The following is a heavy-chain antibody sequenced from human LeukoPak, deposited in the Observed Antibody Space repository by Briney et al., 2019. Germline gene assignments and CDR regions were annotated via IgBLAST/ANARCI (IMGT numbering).Heavy chain of an antibody. CDR2: ISGYNGKT. D-gene: IGHD5-18*01. V-gene: IGHV1-18*01. CDR1: GYTFANYG. J-gene: IGHJ4*02. Sequence: ASVKVSCKASGYTFANYGISWVRQAPGLGLEWMGWISGYNGKTNYAQKFQGRVTMTTDTSTRIAFMELRSLRSDDTDVYYCGRQVDTSMALPDYWGQGTLVTVSS. CDR3: GRQVDTSMALPDY.